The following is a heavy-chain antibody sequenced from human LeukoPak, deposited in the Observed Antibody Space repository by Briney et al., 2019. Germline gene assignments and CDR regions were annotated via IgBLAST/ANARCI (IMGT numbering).Heavy chain of an antibody. V-gene: IGHV4-4*07. CDR2: IYTSGST. Sequence: SETLSLTCTVSGGSISSYYWSWIRQPAGKGLEWIGRIYTSGSTNYNPSLKSRVTISVDTSKNQFSLKLSSVTAADTAVYYCARRYCSGGSCYSTRVGFFDYWGQGTLVTVSS. CDR3: ARRYCSGGSCYSTRVGFFDY. D-gene: IGHD2-15*01. J-gene: IGHJ4*02. CDR1: GGSISSYY.